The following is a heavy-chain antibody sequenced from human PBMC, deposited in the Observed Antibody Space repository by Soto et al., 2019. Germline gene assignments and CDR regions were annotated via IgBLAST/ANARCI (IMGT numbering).Heavy chain of an antibody. CDR1: GFIFSNYA. CDR2: ISYDGYDK. D-gene: IGHD1-26*01. V-gene: IGHV3-30*01. CDR3: ARAPNRLGGFWFDP. J-gene: IGHJ5*02. Sequence: PVGSLRLSCAASGFIFSNYAVHWVRQAPGKGLEWLALISYDGYDKYYVDSVKGRFTISRDNSKSTLYLQMNSLRPEDTAVYYCARAPNRLGGFWFDPWGQGTLVTVSS.